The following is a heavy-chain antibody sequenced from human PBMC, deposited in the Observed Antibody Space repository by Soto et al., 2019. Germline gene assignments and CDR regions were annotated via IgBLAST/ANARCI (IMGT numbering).Heavy chain of an antibody. CDR2: IIPIFGTA. J-gene: IGHJ4*02. V-gene: IGHV1-69*19. CDR3: ARDRTLVGSYSGGVFNY. Sequence: QVQLVQSGAEVKKPGSSVKVSCKASGGTFSSYAISWVRQAPGQGLEWMGGIIPIFGTANYAQKFQGRVTITADESTSTAYMELSSLRSEDTAVYYCARDRTLVGSYSGGVFNYWVQGTLVTVSS. CDR1: GGTFSSYA. D-gene: IGHD1-26*01.